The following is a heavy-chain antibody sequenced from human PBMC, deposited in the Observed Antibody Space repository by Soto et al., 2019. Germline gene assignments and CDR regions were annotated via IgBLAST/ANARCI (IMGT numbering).Heavy chain of an antibody. D-gene: IGHD3-16*01. Sequence: SETLSLTCTVSGASISSGDYYWSWIRQPPGKGLEWIGYIYYSGSTYYNPSLKSRVTISVDTSKNQFSLKLSSVTAADTAVYYCAREIRLYFYGMDVWGQGTTVTVSS. CDR1: GASISSGDYY. CDR2: IYYSGST. CDR3: AREIRLYFYGMDV. J-gene: IGHJ6*02. V-gene: IGHV4-30-4*01.